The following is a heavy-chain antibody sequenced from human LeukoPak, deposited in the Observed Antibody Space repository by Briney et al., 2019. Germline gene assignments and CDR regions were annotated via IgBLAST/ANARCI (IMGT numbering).Heavy chain of an antibody. CDR2: IYYSGST. Sequence: SETLSLTCTVSGGSISSYYWSWIRQPPGKGLEWIGYIYYSGSTNYNPSLKSRVTISVDTSKNQFSLKLSSVTAADTAVYYCARHGESGCSGGSCYSGFYFDYWGQGTLVTVSS. D-gene: IGHD2-15*01. CDR3: ARHGESGCSGGSCYSGFYFDY. J-gene: IGHJ4*02. CDR1: GGSISSYY. V-gene: IGHV4-59*08.